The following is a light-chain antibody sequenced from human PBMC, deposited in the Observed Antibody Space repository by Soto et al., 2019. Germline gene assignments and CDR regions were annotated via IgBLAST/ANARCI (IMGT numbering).Light chain of an antibody. CDR2: ATS. Sequence: DIQMTQSPSSLSASVGDRVTITCRASQAIHSYLNWYQQKPGKAPNLLIFATSTLQSGVPSRFSGSGSGTDFTLTISSLQPEDFATYYCLQHNSYPLTFGGGTKVDIK. V-gene: IGKV1-39*01. CDR3: LQHNSYPLT. J-gene: IGKJ4*01. CDR1: QAIHSY.